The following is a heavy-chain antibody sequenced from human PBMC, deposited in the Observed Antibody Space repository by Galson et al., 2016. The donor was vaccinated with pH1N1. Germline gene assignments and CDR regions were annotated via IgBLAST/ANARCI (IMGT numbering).Heavy chain of an antibody. CDR2: IRQDGSEK. CDR3: ARARFDP. Sequence: LRLSCAASGFTFSNFWMHWVRQAPGKGLEWVANIRQDGSEKYYVDSVKGRFTISRDNAKNSLYLQMNSLTAEDTAVYYCARARFDPWGQGTLVTVAS. CDR1: GFTFSNFW. J-gene: IGHJ5*02. V-gene: IGHV3-7*01.